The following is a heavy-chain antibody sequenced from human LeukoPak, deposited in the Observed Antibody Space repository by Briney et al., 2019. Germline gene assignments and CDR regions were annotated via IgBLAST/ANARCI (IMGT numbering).Heavy chain of an antibody. CDR3: ARDRAPMYSSGWYDY. CDR1: GFTFSSYA. V-gene: IGHV3-30*04. Sequence: PGGSLRLSCAASGFTFSSYAMHWVRQAPGKGLEWVAVISYDGSNKYYADSVKGRFTISRDNSKNTLYLQMNSLRAEDTAVYYCARDRAPMYSSGWYDYWGQGTLVTVSS. CDR2: ISYDGSNK. D-gene: IGHD6-19*01. J-gene: IGHJ4*02.